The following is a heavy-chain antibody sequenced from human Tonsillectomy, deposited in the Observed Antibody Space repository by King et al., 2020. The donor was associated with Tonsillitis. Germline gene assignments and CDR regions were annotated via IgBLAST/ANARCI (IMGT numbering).Heavy chain of an antibody. CDR3: ARGLLGYCTSTSCHGLDV. V-gene: IGHV4-34*01. J-gene: IGHJ6*02. CDR1: GGSFNDYY. Sequence: VQLPQWGAGLLKPSETLSLTCAVYGGSFNDYYWTWIRQPPGKGLEWIGEISHSGNTNYNPSLKSRVTISVDTSKNQFSLNLSSVTAADTAVYYCARGLLGYCTSTSCHGLDVWGQGTTVTVSS. D-gene: IGHD2-2*01. CDR2: ISHSGNT.